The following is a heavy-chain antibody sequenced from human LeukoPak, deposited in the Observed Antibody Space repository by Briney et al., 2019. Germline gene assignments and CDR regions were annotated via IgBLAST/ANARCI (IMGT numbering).Heavy chain of an antibody. CDR3: VRDSPQNYAETLDY. J-gene: IGHJ4*02. CDR1: GFTFNTYN. V-gene: IGHV3-48*01. CDR2: ISNISSTI. Sequence: PGGSLRLSCAASGFTFNTYNMNWVRQAPGKGLEWVSYISNISSTIYYADSVKGRFTISRDNAKNSLYLQMNSLRAEDTAVYYWVRDSPQNYAETLDYWGQGTLVTVSS. D-gene: IGHD1-14*01.